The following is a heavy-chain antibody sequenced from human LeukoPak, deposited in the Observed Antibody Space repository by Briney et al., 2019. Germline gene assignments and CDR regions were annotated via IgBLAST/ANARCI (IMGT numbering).Heavy chain of an antibody. CDR2: IYHSRST. Sequence: SGTLSLTCAVSGGSISSSNWWSWVRQPPGKGLEWIGEIYHSRSTNYNPSLKSRVTISVDKSKNQFSLKLSSVTAADTAVYYCARVDAGWARTAFDIWGQGTMVTVSS. D-gene: IGHD6-19*01. J-gene: IGHJ3*02. V-gene: IGHV4-4*02. CDR3: ARVDAGWARTAFDI. CDR1: GGSISSSNW.